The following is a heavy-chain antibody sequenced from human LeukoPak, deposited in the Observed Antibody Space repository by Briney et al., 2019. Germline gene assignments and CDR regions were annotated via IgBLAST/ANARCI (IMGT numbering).Heavy chain of an antibody. J-gene: IGHJ5*02. D-gene: IGHD3-10*01. V-gene: IGHV3-33*01. CDR1: GFTFSSYG. Sequence: GGSLRLSCASSGFTFSSYGMHWVRQAPGKGLEGVADIWYDGSNKYYADSVKGRFTISRDNSKNTPYLQMNSLRAEDTAVYYCARTHGERITMVRGVINWFDPWGQGTLVTVSS. CDR3: ARTHGERITMVRGVINWFDP. CDR2: IWYDGSNK.